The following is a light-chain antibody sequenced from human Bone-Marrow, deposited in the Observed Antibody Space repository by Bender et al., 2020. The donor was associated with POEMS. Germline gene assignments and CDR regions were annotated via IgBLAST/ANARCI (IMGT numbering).Light chain of an antibody. J-gene: IGLJ2*01. V-gene: IGLV1-40*01. CDR1: D. CDR2: GYN. CDR3: CSYVGSNTGV. Sequence: DINWYQHLPGTAPKLLISGYNNRPSGVPDRFSGSKSGTSASLAITGLQAEDEGDYYCCSYVGSNTGVFGGGTKLTVL.